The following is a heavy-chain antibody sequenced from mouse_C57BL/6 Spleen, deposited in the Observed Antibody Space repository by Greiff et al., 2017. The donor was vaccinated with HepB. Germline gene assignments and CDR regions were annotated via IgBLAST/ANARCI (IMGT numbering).Heavy chain of an antibody. CDR3: ARNYGTPFAY. Sequence: VQLVESGGGLVKPGGSLKLSCAASGFTFSDYGMHWVRQAPEKGLEWVAYISSGSSTIYYADTVKGRFTISRDNAKNTLFLQMTSLRSEDTAMYYCARNYGTPFAYWGQGTLVTVSA. CDR2: ISSGSSTI. CDR1: GFTFSDYG. J-gene: IGHJ3*01. V-gene: IGHV5-17*01. D-gene: IGHD1-1*01.